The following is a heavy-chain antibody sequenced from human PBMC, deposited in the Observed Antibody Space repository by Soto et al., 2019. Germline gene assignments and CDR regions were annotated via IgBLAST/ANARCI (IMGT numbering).Heavy chain of an antibody. Sequence: ETLSLTCSVSGDSITINHWNLTLQPPGRGLEWIGYIYNSGTTKYNPSLKSRVIISVDTSKNQLSLKLSSVTAADTAVYYCARVSMSTVSWGFDPWGQGTLVTVSS. CDR3: ARVSMSTVSWGFDP. D-gene: IGHD4-4*01. V-gene: IGHV4-59*01. J-gene: IGHJ5*02. CDR1: GDSITINH. CDR2: IYNSGTT.